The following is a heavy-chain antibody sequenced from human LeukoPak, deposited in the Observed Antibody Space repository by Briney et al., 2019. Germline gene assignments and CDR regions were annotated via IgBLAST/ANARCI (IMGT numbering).Heavy chain of an antibody. J-gene: IGHJ4*02. V-gene: IGHV1-69*13. CDR2: IIPIFGTA. CDR3: ALGLGSGYSRKPLGY. D-gene: IGHD3-3*01. Sequence: ASVKVSCKASGGTFSSYAISWVRQAPGQGLEWMGGIIPIFGTANYAQKFQGRVTITADESTSTAYMELSSLRSEDTAVYYCALGLGSGYSRKPLGYWGQGTLVTVSS. CDR1: GGTFSSYA.